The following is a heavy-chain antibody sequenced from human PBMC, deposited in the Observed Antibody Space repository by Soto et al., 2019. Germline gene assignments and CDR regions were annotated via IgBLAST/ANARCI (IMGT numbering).Heavy chain of an antibody. CDR1: GGTFSSYA. D-gene: IGHD3-22*01. CDR2: IIPIFGTA. CDR3: ARDPTRSGYYHHFDY. J-gene: IGHJ4*02. V-gene: IGHV1-69*13. Sequence: ASVKVSCKASGGTFSSYAISWVRQAPGQGLEWMGGIIPIFGTADYAQKFQGRVTITADESTSTAYMELSSLRSEDTAVYYCARDPTRSGYYHHFDYWGQGTLVTVSS.